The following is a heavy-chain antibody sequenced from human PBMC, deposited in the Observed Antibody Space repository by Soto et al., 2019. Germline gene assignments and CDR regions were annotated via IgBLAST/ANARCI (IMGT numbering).Heavy chain of an antibody. J-gene: IGHJ3*02. D-gene: IGHD2-2*01. CDR3: ARAQDKKIYCSSTGGFPDAFDI. Sequence: SETLSLTCTVSGGSISSYYWSWIRQPPGKGLEWIGYIYYGGSTNYNPSLKSRVTISVDTSKNQFSLKLSSVTAADTAVYYCARAQDKKIYCSSTGGFPDAFDIGGKGTMFTVSS. CDR1: GGSISSYY. CDR2: IYYGGST. V-gene: IGHV4-59*01.